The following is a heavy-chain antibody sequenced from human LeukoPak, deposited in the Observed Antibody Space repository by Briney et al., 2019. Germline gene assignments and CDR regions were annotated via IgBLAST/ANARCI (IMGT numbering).Heavy chain of an antibody. CDR3: ARNSGSSFRFRYYYYGMDV. V-gene: IGHV3-7*01. CDR2: VKQGGGEK. Sequence: PGGSLRFSCVASEFTSSSYWMSWVGQAPGKGLEGVANVKQGGGEKYYVDSVKGRFTISRDNAKNSLYLQMNSLRAEDTAVYYCARNSGSSFRFRYYYYGMDVWGQGTTVTVSS. D-gene: IGHD1-26*01. CDR1: EFTSSSYW. J-gene: IGHJ6*02.